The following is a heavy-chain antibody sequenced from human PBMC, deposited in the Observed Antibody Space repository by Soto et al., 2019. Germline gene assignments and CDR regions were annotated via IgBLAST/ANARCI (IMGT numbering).Heavy chain of an antibody. J-gene: IGHJ6*02. CDR3: XXXXXXXXXXXGGYYGMDV. CDR2: IWYDGSNK. CDR1: GFTFSSYG. Sequence: QVQLVESGGGVVQPGRSLRLSCAASGFTFSSYGMHWVRQAPGKGLEWVAVIWYDGSNKYYADSVKGRFTISRDNSKNTLYLQXXXLXXXXTXXXXXXXXXXXXXXXXGGYYGMDVWGQGTTVTVSS. V-gene: IGHV3-33*01.